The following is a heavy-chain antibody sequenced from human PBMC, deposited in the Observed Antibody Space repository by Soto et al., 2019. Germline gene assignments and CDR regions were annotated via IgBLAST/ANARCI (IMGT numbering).Heavy chain of an antibody. CDR3: ASHTYYYDSSGYPDY. CDR2: IYYSGST. D-gene: IGHD3-22*01. Sequence: PSETLSLTCTVSGGSISSSSYYWGWIRQPPGKGLEWIGSIYYSGSTYYNPSLKSRVTISVDTSKNQFSLKLSSVTAADTAVYYCASHTYYYDSSGYPDYWGQGTLVTV. J-gene: IGHJ4*02. V-gene: IGHV4-39*01. CDR1: GGSISSSSYY.